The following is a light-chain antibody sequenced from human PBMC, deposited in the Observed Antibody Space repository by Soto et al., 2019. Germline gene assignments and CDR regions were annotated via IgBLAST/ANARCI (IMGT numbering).Light chain of an antibody. J-gene: IGKJ1*01. V-gene: IGKV1-5*01. CDR2: SAS. CDR3: QQFDNFSRT. Sequence: DVPMTQSPATLSASVGDTVTITCRASQNINTRLAWYQQRPGKAPKLLVFSASRLKAGVPSRFSGTGSGTDFALTISGLQPDDFATYYCQQFDNFSRTFGRGTKLEI. CDR1: QNINTR.